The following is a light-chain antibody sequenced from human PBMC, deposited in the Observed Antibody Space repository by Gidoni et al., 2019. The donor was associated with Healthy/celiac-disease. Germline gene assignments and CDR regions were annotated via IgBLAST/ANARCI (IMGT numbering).Light chain of an antibody. Sequence: DIQLTQSPSFLSASVGDRVTITCRASQGISSYLAWYQQKPGKAPKLLIYAASTLQSGVPSRFSGSGSRTEFTLTISSLQPEDFATYYCQQLNSYPLLTFGGGTKVEIK. CDR3: QQLNSYPLLT. CDR1: QGISSY. V-gene: IGKV1-9*01. J-gene: IGKJ4*01. CDR2: AAS.